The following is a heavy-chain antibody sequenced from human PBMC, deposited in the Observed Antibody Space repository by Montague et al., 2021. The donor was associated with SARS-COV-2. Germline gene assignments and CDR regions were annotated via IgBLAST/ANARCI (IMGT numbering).Heavy chain of an antibody. J-gene: IGHJ6*02. Sequence: SETLSLTCTVSGGSVSSGSYYWSRIRQPPGKGLEWIGYIYYSGXTXYXXXXKXRVTISVDTSKNQFSLKLSSVTAADTAVYYCARDPWHITIFGVVTRYGMDVWGQGTTVTVSS. CDR3: ARDPWHITIFGVVTRYGMDV. CDR2: IYYSGXT. CDR1: GGSVSSGSYY. D-gene: IGHD3-3*01. V-gene: IGHV4-61*01.